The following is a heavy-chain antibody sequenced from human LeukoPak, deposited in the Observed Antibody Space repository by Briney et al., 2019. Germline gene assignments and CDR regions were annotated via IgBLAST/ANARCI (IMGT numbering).Heavy chain of an antibody. CDR1: GGSISSGGYY. V-gene: IGHV4-31*03. Sequence: SETLSLTCTVSGGSISSGGYYWSWIRQHPGKGLEWIGYIYYSGSTYYNPSLKGRVTISVDTSKNQFSLQLNSVTPEDTAVYYCARDVSATFDYWGQGTLVTVSP. J-gene: IGHJ4*02. D-gene: IGHD2-8*01. CDR3: ARDVSATFDY. CDR2: IYYSGST.